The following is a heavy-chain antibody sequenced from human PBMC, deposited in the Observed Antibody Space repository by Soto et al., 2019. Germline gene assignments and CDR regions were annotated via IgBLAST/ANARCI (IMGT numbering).Heavy chain of an antibody. J-gene: IGHJ4*02. D-gene: IGHD3-22*01. CDR1: GASVSSASYY. CDR3: ARVENDSRGYPKKSFDY. V-gene: IGHV4-61*01. CDR2: IYYSGST. Sequence: PSETLSLTCTVSGASVSSASYYWSWIRQLPGKGLEWIGDIYYSGSTNYNPSLKSRVRISLDKSKNQFSLMLTSVTAADTAVYYCARVENDSRGYPKKSFDYWGQGSLVTVSS.